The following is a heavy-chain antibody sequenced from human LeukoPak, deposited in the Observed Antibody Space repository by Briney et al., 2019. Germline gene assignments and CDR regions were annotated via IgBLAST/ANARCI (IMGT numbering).Heavy chain of an antibody. V-gene: IGHV3-53*01. CDR1: EFTFSSYW. CDR2: IYSDNT. D-gene: IGHD4/OR15-4a*01. CDR3: ARRAGAYSHPYDY. J-gene: IGHJ4*02. Sequence: GGSLRLSCTASEFTFSSYWMYWVRQAPGKGLEWVSFIYSDNTHYSDSVKGRFTISRDNSKNTLYLQMNSLRAEDTAVYYCARRAGAYSHPYDYWGQGTLVTVSS.